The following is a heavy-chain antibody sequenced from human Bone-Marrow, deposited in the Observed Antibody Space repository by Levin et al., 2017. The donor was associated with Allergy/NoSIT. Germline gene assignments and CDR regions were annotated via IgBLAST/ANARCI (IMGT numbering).Heavy chain of an antibody. Sequence: GSLRLSCTVSGGSISGYYWSWIRQPPEKGLEWIGYIYYSGSTKYNASLKSRVTISVDTSKNQFSLKLTSVTAADTAVYYCARAIPSGGNSYYYYYMDVWGEGTTVTVSS. CDR3: ARAIPSGGNSYYYYYMDV. CDR1: GGSISGYY. D-gene: IGHD4-23*01. CDR2: IYYSGST. V-gene: IGHV4-59*01. J-gene: IGHJ6*03.